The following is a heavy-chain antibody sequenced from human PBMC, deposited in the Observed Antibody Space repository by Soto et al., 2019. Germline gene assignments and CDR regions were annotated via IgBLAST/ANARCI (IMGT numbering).Heavy chain of an antibody. CDR2: ISSNSAYI. CDR1: GFTFLSFT. V-gene: IGHV3-21*01. D-gene: IGHD6-13*01. CDR3: TRDASRDSSARGWFDP. J-gene: IGHJ5*02. Sequence: GWSLRLSCAASGFTFLSFTMDWVRQDPGKGLEWVSTISSNSAYIYYTDALRGRFTISRDNAKNSLHLQMNSLRAEDTAVYYCTRDASRDSSARGWFDPWGPGTLVTVSS.